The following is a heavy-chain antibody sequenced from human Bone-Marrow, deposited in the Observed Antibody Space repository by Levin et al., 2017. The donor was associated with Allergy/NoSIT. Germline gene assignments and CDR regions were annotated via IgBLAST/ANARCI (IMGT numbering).Heavy chain of an antibody. CDR1: GFTFNNYG. V-gene: IGHV3-30*03. CDR2: ISYDGSNK. Sequence: RGESLKISCAASGFTFNNYGMHWVRQAPGKGLEWVAVISYDGSNKYYVDSVKDRFTISRDQSKNTLYLQMNSMRVEYTVVYYCARYGSGSHYLHEYYFDYWGQGTLVTVSS. D-gene: IGHD3-10*01. J-gene: IGHJ4*02. CDR3: ARYGSGSHYLHEYYFDY.